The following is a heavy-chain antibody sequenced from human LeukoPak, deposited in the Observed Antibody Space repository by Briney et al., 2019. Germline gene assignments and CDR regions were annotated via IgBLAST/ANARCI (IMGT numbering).Heavy chain of an antibody. CDR2: LFHSGNT. CDR1: GSSISSGYY. J-gene: IGHJ4*02. Sequence: TSETLSLTCTVSGSSISSGYYWGWIRQPPGKGLEWIASLFHSGNTYYNPSLKSRVTISVDTSKNQFSLKLSSLTVADTAVYYCARDFSYHVSGSYSHFDYWGQGILVTVSS. CDR3: ARDFSYHVSGSYSHFDY. V-gene: IGHV4-38-2*02. D-gene: IGHD3-10*01.